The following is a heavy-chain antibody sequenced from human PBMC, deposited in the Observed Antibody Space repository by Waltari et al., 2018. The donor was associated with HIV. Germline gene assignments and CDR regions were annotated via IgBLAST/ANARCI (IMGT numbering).Heavy chain of an antibody. V-gene: IGHV4-34*02. CDR2: IDHSGST. J-gene: IGHJ1*01. Sequence: QVQLQQWGTGLLMPSATLSLTCAVYGGSFTAYYWPWIRQSTGNGLEWIGEIDHSGSTNYNPSLKSRVTISVDASKNQFSLKLTSVTAADTGLYYCARGPHTSIFGVVKYFQPWGQGTLVIVSS. CDR3: ARGPHTSIFGVVKYFQP. CDR1: GGSFTAYY. D-gene: IGHD3-3*01.